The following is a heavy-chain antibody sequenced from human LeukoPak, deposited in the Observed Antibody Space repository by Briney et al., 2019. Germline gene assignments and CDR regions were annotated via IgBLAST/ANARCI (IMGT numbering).Heavy chain of an antibody. CDR3: AKDRDGYCSRTGCFYDAFDI. V-gene: IGHV3-23*01. D-gene: IGHD2-2*01. CDR1: GFTFSIYA. CDR2: ISGSATST. J-gene: IGHJ3*02. Sequence: GGSLRLSCAASGFTFSIYAMSWVRQAPGKGLEWVSVISGSATSTYYADSVKGRFTISRDNSKDTVHLQMNSLRAEDTATYYCAKDRDGYCSRTGCFYDAFDIWGQGTMVTVSS.